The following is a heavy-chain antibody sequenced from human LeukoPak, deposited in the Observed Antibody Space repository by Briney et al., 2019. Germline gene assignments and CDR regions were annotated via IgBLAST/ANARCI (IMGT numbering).Heavy chain of an antibody. V-gene: IGHV4-39*01. J-gene: IGHJ5*02. CDR1: GGSISSDNSY. Sequence: SETLSLTCTVSGGSISSDNSYWGWIRQPPGKGLEWIGTIYYSGITYYNPSLKSRVTISVDTSKNQFSLKLSSVTAADTAVYYCARQECNGGSCYSRAIWFDPWGQGTLVTVSS. CDR3: ARQECNGGSCYSRAIWFDP. D-gene: IGHD2-15*01. CDR2: IYYSGIT.